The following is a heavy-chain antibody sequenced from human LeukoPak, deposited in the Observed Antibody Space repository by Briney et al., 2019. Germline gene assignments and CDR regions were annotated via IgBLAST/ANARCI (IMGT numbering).Heavy chain of an antibody. D-gene: IGHD1-26*01. CDR1: EFTFNNYW. J-gene: IGHJ4*02. V-gene: IGHV3-74*01. CDR3: AKDVGKWESLHFFDY. Sequence: PGGSLRLSCAASEFTFNNYWMHWVRHAPGKGLVWVSRIKNDGKITTYADSVKGRFTTSRDNAKNTFYPQMNSLRVEDTAVYYCAKDVGKWESLHFFDYWGQGTLVTVSS. CDR2: IKNDGKIT.